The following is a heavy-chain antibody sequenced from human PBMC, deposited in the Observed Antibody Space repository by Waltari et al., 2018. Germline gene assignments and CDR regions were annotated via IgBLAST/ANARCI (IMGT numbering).Heavy chain of an antibody. CDR2: IRPDGSEK. CDR3: ASGGGRPFDY. D-gene: IGHD3-16*01. J-gene: IGHJ4*02. Sequence: EVQLVESGGALVQPGGSVRLSCAASGFTFSTTWMCGVRQTPGKGMEWVANIRPDGSEKYYGDSVKGRFTISRDNAKNSLYLQRNSLRAEDTAVYFCASGGGRPFDYWGQGTLVTVSS. V-gene: IGHV3-7*01. CDR1: GFTFSTTW.